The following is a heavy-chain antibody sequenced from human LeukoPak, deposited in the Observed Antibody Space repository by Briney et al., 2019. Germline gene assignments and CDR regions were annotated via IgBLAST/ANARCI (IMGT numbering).Heavy chain of an antibody. J-gene: IGHJ4*02. D-gene: IGHD4-17*01. V-gene: IGHV4-59*12. CDR2: IYYNGNT. CDR3: ARDYGDYRYNY. CDR1: GDSINGYY. Sequence: SETLSLTCTVSGDSINGYYWSWIRQPPGKGLEWIGNIYYNGNTNYNPSLKSRVTISVDMSKNQFSLRLSSVTAADTAVYYCARDYGDYRYNYWGQGTLVTVSS.